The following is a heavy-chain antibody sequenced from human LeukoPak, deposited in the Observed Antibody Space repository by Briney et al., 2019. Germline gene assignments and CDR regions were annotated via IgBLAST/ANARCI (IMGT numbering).Heavy chain of an antibody. V-gene: IGHV3-53*01. CDR1: GFTVSSNY. CDR2: IYSGGST. Sequence: GGSLRLSCAASGFTVSSNYMSWVRQAPGKGLEWVSVIYSGGSTYYADSVKGRFTISRDNSKNTLYLQMNSLRAEDTAVYYCARDRAAYCGGDCYAPLDVXXXGTXVTVXS. D-gene: IGHD2-21*02. CDR3: ARDRAAYCGGDCYAPLDV. J-gene: IGHJ6*01.